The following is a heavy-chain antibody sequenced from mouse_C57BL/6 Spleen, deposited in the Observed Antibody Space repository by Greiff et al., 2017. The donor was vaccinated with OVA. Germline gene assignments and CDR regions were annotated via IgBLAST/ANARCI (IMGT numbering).Heavy chain of an antibody. V-gene: IGHV1-55*01. CDR3: ARFSYYGSSYIDY. CDR2: IYPGSGST. J-gene: IGHJ2*01. D-gene: IGHD1-1*01. CDR1: GYTFPSYW. Sequence: QVQLQQPGAELVQPGASVKMSCKASGYTFPSYWITWVKQRPGQGLEWIGDIYPGSGSTNYNEKFKSKATLTVDTSSSTAYMQLSSLTSEDSAVYYCARFSYYGSSYIDYWGQGTTLTVSS.